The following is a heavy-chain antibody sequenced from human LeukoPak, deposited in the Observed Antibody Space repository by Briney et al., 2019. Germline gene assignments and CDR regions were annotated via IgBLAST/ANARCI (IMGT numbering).Heavy chain of an antibody. Sequence: PSETPSLTCTVSGGSISSSNYYWGWIRQPPGNGLEWIGSIYYSGSTYYNPSLKSRVTISVDTSKNQFSLKLSSVTAADTAVYYCATWINMIVVVTSYWGQGTLVTVSS. D-gene: IGHD3-22*01. CDR2: IYYSGST. CDR3: ATWINMIVVVTSY. CDR1: GGSISSSNYY. V-gene: IGHV4-39*05. J-gene: IGHJ4*02.